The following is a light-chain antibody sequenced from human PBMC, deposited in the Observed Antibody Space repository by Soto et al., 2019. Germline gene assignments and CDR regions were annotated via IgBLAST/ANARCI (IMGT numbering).Light chain of an antibody. Sequence: EVVMTQSPATLSVSPGERATLSCRASETVATNLAWYQQKPGQAPRLLISGASTRAAGISDRFRGSGSGTEFTLTISSLRSEDSALYYCQQRSNWPPAFGQGTKVEIK. CDR1: ETVATN. J-gene: IGKJ2*01. CDR3: QQRSNWPPA. V-gene: IGKV3-15*01. CDR2: GAS.